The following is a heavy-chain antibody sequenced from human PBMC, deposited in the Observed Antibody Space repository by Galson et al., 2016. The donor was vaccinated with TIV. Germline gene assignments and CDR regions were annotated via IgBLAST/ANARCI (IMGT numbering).Heavy chain of an antibody. CDR2: IWYDGSNE. D-gene: IGHD2-2*02. CDR1: GFTFSSYG. CDR3: ARAVPEIPETLDY. Sequence: SLRLSCAASGFTFSSYGMHWVRQAPGKGLEWVAVIWYDGSNENYAESVKGRFTISRDNSKNTLYLQMNSLRVEDTAVYFCARAVPEIPETLDYWGQGTLVTVSS. V-gene: IGHV3-33*01. J-gene: IGHJ4*02.